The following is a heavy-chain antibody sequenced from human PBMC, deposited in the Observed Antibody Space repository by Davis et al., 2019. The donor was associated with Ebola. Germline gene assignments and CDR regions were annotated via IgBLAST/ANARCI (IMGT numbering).Heavy chain of an antibody. V-gene: IGHV3-23*01. J-gene: IGHJ6*02. CDR3: AKLPQIYYDFWSGRESAGGMDV. D-gene: IGHD3-3*01. CDR2: ISGSGGST. CDR1: GFTFSSYA. Sequence: GESLKISCAASGFTFSSYAMSWVRQAPGKGLEWVSAISGSGGSTYYADSVKGRFTISRDNSKNTLYLQMNSLRAEDTAVYYCAKLPQIYYDFWSGRESAGGMDVWGQGTTVTVSS.